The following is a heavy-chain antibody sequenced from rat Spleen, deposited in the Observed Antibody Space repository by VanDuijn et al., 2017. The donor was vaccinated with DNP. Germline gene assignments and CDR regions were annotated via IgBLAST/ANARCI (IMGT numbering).Heavy chain of an antibody. V-gene: IGHV5S13*01. CDR3: ARQGIYYYSSYPPYWYFDF. D-gene: IGHD1-2*01. Sequence: EVQLVESGGGLVQPGNSLKLSCAASGFTFSDYAMAWVRQSPKKGLEWVASISTVGGNPYYRDSVKGRFTISRDNAKNTLYLQMDRLRSEDTATYYCARQGIYYYSSYPPYWYFDFWGPGTMVTVSS. J-gene: IGHJ1*01. CDR2: ISTVGGNP. CDR1: GFTFSDYA.